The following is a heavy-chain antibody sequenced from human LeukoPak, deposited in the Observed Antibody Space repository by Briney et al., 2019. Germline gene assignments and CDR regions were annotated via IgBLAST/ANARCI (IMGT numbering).Heavy chain of an antibody. CDR3: ASGNGDYGGH. CDR1: GFTFSGFW. J-gene: IGHJ4*02. V-gene: IGHV3-74*01. CDR2: INSDGSST. Sequence: SGGSLRLSCAASGFTFSGFWMHWVRQAPGQGLVWVSRINSDGSSTGYADSVKGRFTIARDNAKNTLYLQMNSLRAEDTAVYYCASGNGDYGGHWGQGTLVTVSS. D-gene: IGHD4-17*01.